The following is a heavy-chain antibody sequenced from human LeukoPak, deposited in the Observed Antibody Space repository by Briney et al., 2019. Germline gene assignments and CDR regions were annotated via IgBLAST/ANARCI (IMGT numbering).Heavy chain of an antibody. CDR3: ASPWDSGSGSYGGFAY. D-gene: IGHD3-10*01. V-gene: IGHV3-21*01. Sequence: GGSLRLSCAASGFTFSSYSMNWVRQAPGKGLEWVSSISSSSSYIYYADSVKGRFTISRDNSKNTLYLQMNSLRTEDTAVYYCASPWDSGSGSYGGFAYWAQGPLVTVSS. J-gene: IGHJ4*02. CDR1: GFTFSSYS. CDR2: ISSSSSYI.